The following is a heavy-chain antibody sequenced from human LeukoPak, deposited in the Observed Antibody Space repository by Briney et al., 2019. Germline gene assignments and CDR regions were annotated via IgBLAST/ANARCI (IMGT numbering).Heavy chain of an antibody. CDR2: IIPIFGTA. Sequence: APVKVSCKASGGTFSSYAISWVRQAPGQGLEWMGGIIPIFGTANYAQKFQGRVTITADESTSTAYMELSSLRSEDTAVYYCARMGDYCSSTSCYIGAFDIWGQGTMVTVSS. V-gene: IGHV1-69*13. D-gene: IGHD2-2*02. J-gene: IGHJ3*02. CDR1: GGTFSSYA. CDR3: ARMGDYCSSTSCYIGAFDI.